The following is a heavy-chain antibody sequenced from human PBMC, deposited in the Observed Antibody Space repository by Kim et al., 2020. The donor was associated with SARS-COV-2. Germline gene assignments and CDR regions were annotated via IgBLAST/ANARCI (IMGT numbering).Heavy chain of an antibody. J-gene: IGHJ4*02. CDR1: GYIFTNYW. V-gene: IGHV5-10-1*01. D-gene: IGHD3-10*01. CDR3: ARYYGSGSYYKDY. Sequence: GESLKISCKGSGYIFTNYWISWVRQMPGKGLEWMGKIDPSDSYTNYSPSFEGHVTISTDKSISTAYLQWSSLKASDTAMYYCARYYGSGSYYKDYWGQGT. CDR2: IDPSDSYT.